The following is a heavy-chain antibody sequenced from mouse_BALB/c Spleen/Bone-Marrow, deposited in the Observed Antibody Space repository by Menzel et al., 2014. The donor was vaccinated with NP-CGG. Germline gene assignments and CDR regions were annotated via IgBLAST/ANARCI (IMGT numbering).Heavy chain of an antibody. D-gene: IGHD2-4*01. V-gene: IGHV5-17*02. Sequence: EVQGVESGGGLVQPGGSRKLSCAASGFTFSSFGMHWVRQAPEKGLGWVAYISSGSSTIYYADTVKGRFTISRDNPKNTLFLQMTSLRSEDTAMYYCARGYDYGFAYWGQGTLVTVSA. J-gene: IGHJ3*01. CDR2: ISSGSSTI. CDR3: ARGYDYGFAY. CDR1: GFTFSSFG.